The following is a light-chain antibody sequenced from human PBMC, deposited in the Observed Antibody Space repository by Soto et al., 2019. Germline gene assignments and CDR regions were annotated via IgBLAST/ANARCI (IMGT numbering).Light chain of an antibody. CDR3: QQYAGSPLT. CDR2: DAS. Sequence: EIVLTQSPATLSLSPGQRATLSCGVSQSVSNRLAWYQQRPGLAPRLLIYDASTWATGIPDRFSGSGSGRDFTLTISRLEPEDSAVYYCQQYAGSPLTFGGGTKVEIK. V-gene: IGKV3D-20*01. J-gene: IGKJ4*01. CDR1: QSVSNR.